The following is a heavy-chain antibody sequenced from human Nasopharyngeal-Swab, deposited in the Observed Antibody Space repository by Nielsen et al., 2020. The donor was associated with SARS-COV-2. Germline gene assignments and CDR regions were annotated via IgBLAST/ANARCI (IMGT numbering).Heavy chain of an antibody. J-gene: IGHJ4*02. V-gene: IGHV4-30-4*01. CDR2: IYYSGST. Sequence: SETLSLTCTVSGGSISSGDYYWSWIRQPPGKGLEWIGYIYYSGSTYYNPSLESRLTISVDTSKNQFSLKLSSVTAADTAVYYCARVAHSSGYYPFDYWGQGTVVTVSS. D-gene: IGHD3-22*01. CDR3: ARVAHSSGYYPFDY. CDR1: GGSISSGDYY.